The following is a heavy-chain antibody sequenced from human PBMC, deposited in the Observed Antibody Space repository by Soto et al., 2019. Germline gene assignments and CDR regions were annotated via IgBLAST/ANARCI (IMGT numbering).Heavy chain of an antibody. J-gene: IGHJ6*02. CDR2: IKQDGSEK. V-gene: IGHV3-7*01. Sequence: GGSRRLSWAASGFTFSTYWMNWVRQAPGKGLEWVANIKQDGSEKYYVGSVKGRFAISRDNAKDSLFLQMNNLRAEDTAVYYCVRDWSTFWGMDVWGQGTTVTVSS. CDR3: VRDWSTFWGMDV. CDR1: GFTFSTYW.